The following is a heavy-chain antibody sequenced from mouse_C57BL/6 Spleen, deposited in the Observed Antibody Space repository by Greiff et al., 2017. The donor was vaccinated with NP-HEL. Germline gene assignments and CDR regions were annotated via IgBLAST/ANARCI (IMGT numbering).Heavy chain of an antibody. D-gene: IGHD1-1*01. Sequence: VQLQQSGPELVKPGASVKISCKASGYTFTDYYMNWVKQSHGKSLEWIGDINPNNGGTSYNQKFKGKATLTVDKSSSTAYMELRSLTSDDSAVYYCARSSSYYGSSHTWFAYWGQGTLVTVSA. V-gene: IGHV1-26*01. CDR1: GYTFTDYY. J-gene: IGHJ3*01. CDR2: INPNNGGT. CDR3: ARSSSYYGSSHTWFAY.